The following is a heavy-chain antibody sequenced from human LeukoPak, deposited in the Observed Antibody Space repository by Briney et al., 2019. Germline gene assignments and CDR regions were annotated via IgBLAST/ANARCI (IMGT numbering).Heavy chain of an antibody. CDR2: IYYSGST. D-gene: IGHD5-12*01. Sequence: SETLSLTCTVSGSSISSSSYYWGWIRQPPGKGLEWIGSIYYSGSTYYNPSLKSRVTISVDTSKNQFSLKLSSVTAADTAVYYCARAGGYSGYDQVRYYYYYMDVWGKGTTVTVSS. CDR3: ARAGGYSGYDQVRYYYYYMDV. J-gene: IGHJ6*03. V-gene: IGHV4-39*01. CDR1: GSSISSSSYY.